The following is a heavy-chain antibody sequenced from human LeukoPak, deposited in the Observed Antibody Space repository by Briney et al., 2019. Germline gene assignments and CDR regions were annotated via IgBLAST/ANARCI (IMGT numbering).Heavy chain of an antibody. CDR2: ISSSGSTI. V-gene: IGHV3-48*03. CDR3: AGYGAVAGGVY. J-gene: IGHJ4*02. Sequence: GGSLRLSCAASGFTFSSYEMNWVRQAPGKGLEWVSYISSSGSTIYYADSVKGRFTISRDNAKISLYLQMNSLRAEDTAVYYCAGYGAVAGGVYWGQGTLVTVSS. D-gene: IGHD6-19*01. CDR1: GFTFSSYE.